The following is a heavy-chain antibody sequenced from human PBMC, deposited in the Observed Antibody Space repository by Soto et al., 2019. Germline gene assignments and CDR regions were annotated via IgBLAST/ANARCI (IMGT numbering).Heavy chain of an antibody. J-gene: IGHJ5*02. V-gene: IGHV4-30-2*01. CDR1: GGSISSGGYS. Sequence: QLKLQESGSGLVKPSQTLSLTCAVSGGSISSGGYSWSWIRQPPGKGLEWIGYIYHSGSTYYNPSLNSRVTISVDRSKNQFSLKLSSVTAADTAVYYCARVPDRWGQGTLVTVSS. D-gene: IGHD2-2*01. CDR3: ARVPDR. CDR2: IYHSGST.